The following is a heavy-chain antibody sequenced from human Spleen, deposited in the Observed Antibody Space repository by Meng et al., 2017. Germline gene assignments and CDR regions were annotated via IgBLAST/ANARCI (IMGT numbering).Heavy chain of an antibody. V-gene: IGHV1-46*01. D-gene: IGHD3-9*01. CDR3: ARGQLPLRYFDPRDAFDI. Sequence: ASVKVSCKASGYTFTGYYMHWVRQAPGQGLEWMGIINPSGGSTSYAQKFQGRVTMTRDTSTSTVYMELSSLRSEDTAVYYCARGQLPLRYFDPRDAFDIWGQGTMVTVSS. CDR2: INPSGGST. CDR1: GYTFTGYY. J-gene: IGHJ3*02.